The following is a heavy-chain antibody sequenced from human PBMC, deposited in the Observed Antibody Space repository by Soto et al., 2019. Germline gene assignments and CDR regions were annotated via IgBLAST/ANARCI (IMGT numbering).Heavy chain of an antibody. V-gene: IGHV1-18*01. D-gene: IGHD3-10*01. CDR1: GSTATSYG. CDR3: ARVRVSMGRWPYCMDV. CDR2: VTAHNGNT. Sequence: QVQVVQSGAELKKPGASVKVSCKASGSTATSYGFTWVRQAPGQGLEWMGGVTAHNGNTNYAQKIQGRVTMTTDTSTTTAYMELRSLTSDDTAVYYCARVRVSMGRWPYCMDVWGQGTTVTVTS. J-gene: IGHJ6*02.